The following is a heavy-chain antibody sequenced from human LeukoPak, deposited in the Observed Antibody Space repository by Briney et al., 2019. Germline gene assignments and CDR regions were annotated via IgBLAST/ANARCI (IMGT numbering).Heavy chain of an antibody. D-gene: IGHD5-18*01. Sequence: WIXXXXXXXLXWIXYIHYSGSTNYNPSLKSRVTILLDTSKNQFSLKLSSVTASDAAVYYCARLLGYSYGFPFDYWGQGTLVTVSS. CDR2: IHYSGST. J-gene: IGHJ4*02. CDR3: ARLLGYSYGFPFDY. V-gene: IGHV4-59*08.